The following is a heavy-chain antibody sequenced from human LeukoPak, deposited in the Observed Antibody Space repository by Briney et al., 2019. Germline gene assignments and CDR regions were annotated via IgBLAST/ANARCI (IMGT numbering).Heavy chain of an antibody. CDR3: ASSIVVVPAARGYKGWFDP. CDR2: VYYSGST. Sequence: PSQTLSLTCAVSGGSISSGGYSWSWIRQPPGKGLEWIGYVYYSGSTNYNPSLKSRVTISVDTSKNQFSLKLSSVTAADTAVYYCASSIVVVPAARGYKGWFDPWGQGTLVTVSS. D-gene: IGHD2-2*01. V-gene: IGHV4-30-2*03. J-gene: IGHJ5*02. CDR1: GGSISSGGYS.